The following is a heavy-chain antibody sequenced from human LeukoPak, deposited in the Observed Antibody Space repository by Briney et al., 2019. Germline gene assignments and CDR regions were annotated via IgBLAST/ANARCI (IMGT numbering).Heavy chain of an antibody. V-gene: IGHV1-18*01. Sequence: GASVKVSCKASGYTFTSYGISWVRQAPGQGLEWMGWISAYNGNTNYAQKLQGRVTMTTDTSTSTAYMELRSLRPDDTAVYYCARDSKPDSSGYYNDYWGQGTLVTVSS. CDR1: GYTFTSYG. CDR2: ISAYNGNT. D-gene: IGHD3-22*01. J-gene: IGHJ4*02. CDR3: ARDSKPDSSGYYNDY.